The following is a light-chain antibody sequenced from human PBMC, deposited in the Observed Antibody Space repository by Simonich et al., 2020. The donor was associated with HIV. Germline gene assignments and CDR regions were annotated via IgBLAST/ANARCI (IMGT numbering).Light chain of an antibody. CDR3: QSYDSSNQE. CDR2: EDN. CDR1: SGSVASNY. Sequence: NFMLTQPHSVSESPGKTVTISCTRSSGSVASNYVQWYQQRPGSSPPTVIYEDNQRPAGVPGRFSGSIDSSSNSASLTISGLKTEDEADYYCQSYDSSNQEFGGGTKLTVL. V-gene: IGLV6-57*01. J-gene: IGLJ2*01.